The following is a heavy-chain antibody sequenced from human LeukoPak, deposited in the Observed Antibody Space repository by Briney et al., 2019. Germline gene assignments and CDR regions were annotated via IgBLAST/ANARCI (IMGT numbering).Heavy chain of an antibody. CDR3: ARAENYYDSSGYYYVDY. D-gene: IGHD3-22*01. Sequence: GGSLRLSCTASGFTFSDYYISWIRQAPGKGLEWVSSISSSSSYIYYADSVKGRFTISRDNAKNSLYLQMNSLRAEDTAVYYCARAENYYDSSGYYYVDYWGQGTLVTVSS. V-gene: IGHV3-11*06. CDR1: GFTFSDYY. CDR2: ISSSSSYI. J-gene: IGHJ4*02.